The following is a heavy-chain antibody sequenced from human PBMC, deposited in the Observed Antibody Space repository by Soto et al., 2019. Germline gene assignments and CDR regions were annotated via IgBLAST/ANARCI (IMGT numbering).Heavy chain of an antibody. CDR1: GDSVSSNTAS. CDR3: AKGDNLGPKTGYAFDP. Sequence: SQTLSLTCAISGDSVSSNTASWNWIRQSPSRGLEWLGRTYFRSKWYNDYAVSVKSRIIINPDTSNNQFTLQLNSVTPEDTAVYFCAKGDNLGPKTGYAFDPWGQGIMVTVSS. CDR2: TYFRSKWYN. V-gene: IGHV6-1*01. D-gene: IGHD5-12*01. J-gene: IGHJ5*02.